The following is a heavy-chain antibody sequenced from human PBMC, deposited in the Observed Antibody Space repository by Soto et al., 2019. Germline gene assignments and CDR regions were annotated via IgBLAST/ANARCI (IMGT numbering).Heavy chain of an antibody. CDR3: AIFGAATFRAFDP. CDR2: IYPGDSDT. V-gene: IGHV5-51*01. D-gene: IGHD2-15*01. CDR1: GYSFTSYW. Sequence: PGESLTISCKGSGYSFTSYWIGWVRQMPGKGLEWMGIIYPGDSDTRYSPSFQGQVTISADKSISTAYLQWSSLKASDTAMYYCAIFGAATFRAFDPWGQGTLVTVSS. J-gene: IGHJ5*02.